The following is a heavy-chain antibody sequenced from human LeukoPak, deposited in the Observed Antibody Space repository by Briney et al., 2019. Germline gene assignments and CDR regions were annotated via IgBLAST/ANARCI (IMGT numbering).Heavy chain of an antibody. CDR1: GGSISSGDYY. D-gene: IGHD4-17*01. V-gene: IGHV4-30-4*01. Sequence: SETLSLTCTVSGGSISSGDYYWSWIRQPPGKGLEWIGYIYYSGSTYYNPSLKSRVTISVDTSKNQFSLKLSSVTAADTAVYYCARALYGDYESPGGYWGQGTLVTVSS. CDR3: ARALYGDYESPGGY. J-gene: IGHJ4*02. CDR2: IYYSGST.